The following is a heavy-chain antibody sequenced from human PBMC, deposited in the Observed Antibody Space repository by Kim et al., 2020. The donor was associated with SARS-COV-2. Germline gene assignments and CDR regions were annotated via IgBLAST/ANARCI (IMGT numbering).Heavy chain of an antibody. J-gene: IGHJ3*02. D-gene: IGHD3-22*01. Sequence: GGSLRLSCAASGFTFSSYAMHWVRQAPGKGLEWVAVISYDGSNKYYADSVKGRFTISRDNSKNTLYLQMNSLRAEDTAVYYCARGRSCYYFDAFDIWGQGTMVTVSS. CDR1: GFTFSSYA. CDR2: ISYDGSNK. V-gene: IGHV3-30*04. CDR3: ARGRSCYYFDAFDI.